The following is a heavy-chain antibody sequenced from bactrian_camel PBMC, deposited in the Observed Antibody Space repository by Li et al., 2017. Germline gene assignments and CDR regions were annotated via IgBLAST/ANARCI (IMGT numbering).Heavy chain of an antibody. Sequence: HVQLVESGGGSVQAGGSLRLTCTASGLPFSSYCMGWFRQAPGKEREGVASIDSGGNTSYADSVNGRFTISQADAWTMYLQMGRLEPGDTAAYYCSATYCGLGDCTDPRAFRLIPSSPRRVCSWGKYDHTYWGQGTQVTVS. CDR1: GLPFSSYC. CDR2: IDSGGNT. J-gene: IGHJ4*01. V-gene: IGHV3S55*01. CDR3: SATYCGLGDCTDPRAFRLIPSSPRRVCSWGKYDHTY. D-gene: IGHD5*01.